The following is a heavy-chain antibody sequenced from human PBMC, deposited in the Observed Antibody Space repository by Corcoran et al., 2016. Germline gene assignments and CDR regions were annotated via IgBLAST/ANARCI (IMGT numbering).Heavy chain of an antibody. V-gene: IGHV3-33*01. CDR3: ARDAHNTERGYSGYDLYYDSYGMDV. J-gene: IGHJ6*02. Sequence: QVQLVESGGGVVQPGRSLRLSCAASGFTFSSYGMHWVRQAPGKGLEWVAVIWYDGSNKYYADSVKGRFTISRDNSKNTLYLQMNSLRAEDTAVYYCARDAHNTERGYSGYDLYYDSYGMDVWGQGTTVTVSS. D-gene: IGHD5-12*01. CDR1: GFTFSSYG. CDR2: IWYDGSNK.